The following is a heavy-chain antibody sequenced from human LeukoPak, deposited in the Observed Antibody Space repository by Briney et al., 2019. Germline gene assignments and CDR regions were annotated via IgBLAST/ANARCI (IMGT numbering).Heavy chain of an antibody. CDR3: ATRPTAHCSSTSCSPGEFDY. V-gene: IGHV1-69*13. D-gene: IGHD2-2*01. Sequence: GASVKVSCKASGGTFSSYAISWVRQAPGQGLEWMGGIIPIFGTANYAQKFQGRVTITADESTSTAYMELSSLRSEDTAVYYCATRPTAHCSSTSCSPGEFDYWGQGTLVTVSS. CDR1: GGTFSSYA. J-gene: IGHJ4*02. CDR2: IIPIFGTA.